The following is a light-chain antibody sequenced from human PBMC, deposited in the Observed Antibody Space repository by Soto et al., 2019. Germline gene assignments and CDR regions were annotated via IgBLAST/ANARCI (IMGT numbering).Light chain of an antibody. CDR1: SSDVGGYNY. J-gene: IGLJ1*01. CDR2: EVN. CDR3: SSYAGSNNPYV. Sequence: LTQPPSASGSPGQSVTISCTGTSSDVGGYNYVSWYQQHPGKAPKLMIYEVNKRPSGVPDRFSGSKSGNTASLTVSGLQAEDEADYYCSSYAGSNNPYVFATGTKVTVL. V-gene: IGLV2-8*01.